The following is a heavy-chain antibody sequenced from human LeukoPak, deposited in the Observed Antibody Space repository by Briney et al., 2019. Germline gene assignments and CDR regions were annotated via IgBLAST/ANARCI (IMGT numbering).Heavy chain of an antibody. D-gene: IGHD7-27*01. CDR2: ISSSGSTI. CDR3: VKYPSNNWGHLNAFDI. CDR1: GVTSSSDE. Sequence: GGSLRLSCAASGVTSSSDEMNWVRQAPGKGLEWVSYISSSGSTIYYADSVKGRFTISRDNSKNTLYLQMNSLRAEDTAVYYCVKYPSNNWGHLNAFDIWGQGTMVTVSS. V-gene: IGHV3-48*03. J-gene: IGHJ3*02.